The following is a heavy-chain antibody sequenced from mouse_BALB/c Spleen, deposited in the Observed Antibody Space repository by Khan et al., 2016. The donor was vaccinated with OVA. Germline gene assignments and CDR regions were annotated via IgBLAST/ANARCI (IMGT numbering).Heavy chain of an antibody. CDR2: ISYSGSI. V-gene: IGHV3-2*02. J-gene: IGHJ2*01. CDR3: GGAARVKD. CDR1: GYSITSGYG. D-gene: IGHD3-3*01. Sequence: QLEESGPGLVKPSQSLSLTCTVTGYSITSGYGWNWIRQFPGNKLEWMGYISYSGSINYNPSLKSRISITRDTSKNQFFLQLSCVTREAAATYCGGGAARVKDWGQGTTLTVSS.